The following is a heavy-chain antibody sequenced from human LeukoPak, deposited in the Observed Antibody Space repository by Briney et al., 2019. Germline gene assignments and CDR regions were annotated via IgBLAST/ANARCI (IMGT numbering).Heavy chain of an antibody. CDR1: GGSFSGYY. J-gene: IGHJ6*03. CDR3: ARTWARGVIIRVSAGPDYYYYYMDV. CDR2: INHSGST. Sequence: SETLSLTCAVYGGSFSGYYWSWIRQPPGKGLEWIGEINHSGSTNYNPSLKSRVTISVDTSKNQFSLKLSSVTAADTAVYYCARTWARGVIIRVSAGPDYYYYYMDVWGKGTTVTISS. D-gene: IGHD3-10*01. V-gene: IGHV4-34*01.